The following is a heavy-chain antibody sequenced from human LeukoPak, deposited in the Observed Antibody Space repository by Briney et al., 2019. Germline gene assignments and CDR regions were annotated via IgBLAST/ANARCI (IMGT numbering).Heavy chain of an antibody. D-gene: IGHD6-25*01. J-gene: IGHJ5*02. CDR2: IYYSGST. Sequence: SETLSLTCTVSGGSIGSYYWSWIRQPPGKGLEWIGYIYYSGSTNYNPSLKSRVTISVDTSKNQFSLKLSSVTAADTAVYYCARAKLYSSGGFDPWGQGTLVTVSS. CDR3: ARAKLYSSGGFDP. CDR1: GGSIGSYY. V-gene: IGHV4-59*01.